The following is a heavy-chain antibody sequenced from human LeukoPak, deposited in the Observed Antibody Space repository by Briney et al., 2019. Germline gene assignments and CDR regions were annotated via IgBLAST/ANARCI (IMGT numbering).Heavy chain of an antibody. CDR1: GFTFDEYG. Sequence: PGGSLRLSCAASGFTFDEYGMSWVRQAPGKGLEWVSSINWDGGSTAYADSVQGRFTISRDNAKNSLHLQMKSLRAEDTALYYCARDSFSGSSLDYWGREPWSPSPQ. V-gene: IGHV3-20*04. J-gene: IGHJ4*02. CDR3: ARDSFSGSSLDY. CDR2: INWDGGST. D-gene: IGHD1-26*01.